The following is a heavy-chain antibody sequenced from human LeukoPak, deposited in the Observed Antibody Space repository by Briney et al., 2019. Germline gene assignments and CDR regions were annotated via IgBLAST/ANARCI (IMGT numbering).Heavy chain of an antibody. CDR3: AKSNYDFWSGYYGNRCYFDY. Sequence: GGSLRLSCAASGFTFSSYAMSWVRQAPGKGLEWVSAISGSGGSTYYADSVKGRFTISRDNSKNTLYLQMNSLRAEDTAVYYCAKSNYDFWSGYYGNRCYFDYWGQGTLVTVSS. CDR2: ISGSGGST. CDR1: GFTFSSYA. D-gene: IGHD3-3*01. V-gene: IGHV3-23*01. J-gene: IGHJ4*02.